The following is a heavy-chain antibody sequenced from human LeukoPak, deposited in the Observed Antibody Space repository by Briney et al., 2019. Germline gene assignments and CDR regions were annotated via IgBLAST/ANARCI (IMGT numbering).Heavy chain of an antibody. J-gene: IGHJ4*02. CDR3: ASEAYYYDSSGYYKY. CDR1: GGSISSSSYY. V-gene: IGHV4-39*07. CDR2: IYYSGST. Sequence: PSETLSLTCTVSGGSISSSSYYWGWIRQPPGKGLEWIGSIYYSGSTNYNPSLKSRVTMSVDTSKNQFSLKLSSVTAADTAVYYCASEAYYYDSSGYYKYWGQGTLVTVSS. D-gene: IGHD3-22*01.